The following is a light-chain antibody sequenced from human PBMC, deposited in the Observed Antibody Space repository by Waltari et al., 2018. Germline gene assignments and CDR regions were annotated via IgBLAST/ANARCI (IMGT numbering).Light chain of an antibody. CDR2: DSS. CDR1: QGISNS. Sequence: DIQMTQSPSSLSASTADRVTITCRASQGISNSLAWYQQKPGNAPTLLLSDSSRLETGVPSRFTGSRSGTDYTLTISSLQPEDFASYYCQQYYSIPLTFGGGTKVEIK. CDR3: QQYYSIPLT. J-gene: IGKJ4*01. V-gene: IGKV1-NL1*01.